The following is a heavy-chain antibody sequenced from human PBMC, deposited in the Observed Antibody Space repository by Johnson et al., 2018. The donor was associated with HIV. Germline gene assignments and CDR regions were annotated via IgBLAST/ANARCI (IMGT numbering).Heavy chain of an antibody. V-gene: IGHV3-13*01. Sequence: EVQLVESGGGLVQPGGSLRLSCAASGFTFSSYDMHWVRQGTGKGLEWVSAIGTAGDTYYPGSVKGRFTISRENAKNSLYLQLNSLRAEDTAVYYCAKDLEHILTYAFDIWGQGTMVTVSS. CDR3: AKDLEHILTYAFDI. D-gene: IGHD2-21*01. CDR1: GFTFSSYD. J-gene: IGHJ3*02. CDR2: IGTAGDT.